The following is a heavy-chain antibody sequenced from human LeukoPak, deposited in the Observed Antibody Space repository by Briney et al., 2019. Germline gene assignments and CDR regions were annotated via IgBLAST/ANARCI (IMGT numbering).Heavy chain of an antibody. J-gene: IGHJ5*02. Sequence: SETLSLTCAVYGGSFSGYYWSWIRQPPGKGLEWIGEINHSGSTNYNPSLKSRVTISVDTSKNQFSLKLSSVTAADTAVYYCARGLHYGGDSKTRFDPWGQGTLVTVSS. D-gene: IGHD4-23*01. CDR3: ARGLHYGGDSKTRFDP. V-gene: IGHV4-34*01. CDR2: INHSGST. CDR1: GGSFSGYY.